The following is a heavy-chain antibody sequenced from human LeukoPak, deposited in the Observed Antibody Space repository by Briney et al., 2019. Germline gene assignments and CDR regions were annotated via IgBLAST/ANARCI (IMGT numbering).Heavy chain of an antibody. D-gene: IGHD3-10*01. CDR1: GGSISSSNW. J-gene: IGHJ4*02. CDR3: ARAGYGSGSYYSDY. V-gene: IGHV4-4*02. CDR2: IYHSGST. Sequence: SGTLSLTCAVSGGSISSSNWWSWVRQPPGKGLEWIGEIYHSGSTNYNPSLKSRVTISVDKSKNQFPLKLSSVTAADTAVYYCARAGYGSGSYYSDYWGQGTLVTVSS.